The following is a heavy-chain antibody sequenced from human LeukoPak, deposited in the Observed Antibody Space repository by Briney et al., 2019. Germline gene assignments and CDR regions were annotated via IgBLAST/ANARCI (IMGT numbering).Heavy chain of an antibody. CDR1: GFTFSNYX. CDR3: ARDPYYGSGKYYYGMDL. Sequence: PGGSLRLSCAASGFTFSNYXMXXVRQAPGXXXXXXXXXXXXESKEYYXDSVKGRXXXSRDKSKNTLYLQMNSLRAEDXAVYYCARDPYYGSGKYYYGMDLWDQGTTVTVSS. V-gene: IGHV3-33*01. CDR2: XXXXESKE. J-gene: IGHJ6*02. D-gene: IGHD3-10*01.